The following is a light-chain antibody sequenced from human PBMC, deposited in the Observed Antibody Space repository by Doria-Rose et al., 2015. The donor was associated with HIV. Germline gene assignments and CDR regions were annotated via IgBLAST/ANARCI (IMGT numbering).Light chain of an antibody. CDR3: QQTYSTPWT. CDR2: AAS. V-gene: IGKV1-39*01. CDR1: QSISNY. Sequence: SGSVGERATITCRASQSISNYLNWYQQKPGKGPKLLIYAASSLQSGVPSRFSGGGSGTDVTLSINNRQPEDSATYYCQQTYSTPWTVGQGTKGEIQ. J-gene: IGKJ1*01.